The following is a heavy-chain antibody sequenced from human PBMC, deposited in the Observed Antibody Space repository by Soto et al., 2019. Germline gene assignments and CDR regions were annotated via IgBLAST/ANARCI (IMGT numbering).Heavy chain of an antibody. CDR2: INAGNGNT. CDR3: AREPRYSSGFRY. CDR1: GYTFTSYA. V-gene: IGHV1-3*01. J-gene: IGHJ4*02. Sequence: QVQLVQSGAEVKKPGASVKVSCKASGYTFTSYAMHWVRQAPGQRLEWMGWINAGNGNTKYSQKFQGRVTITRDTSASIAYMELSSLRSEDTAVYYCAREPRYSSGFRYWGQGTLVTVSS. D-gene: IGHD6-19*01.